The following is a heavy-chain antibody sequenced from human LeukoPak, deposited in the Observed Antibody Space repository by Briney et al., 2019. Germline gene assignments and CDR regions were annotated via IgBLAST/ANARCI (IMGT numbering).Heavy chain of an antibody. CDR1: GFTFSSYW. J-gene: IGHJ6*04. V-gene: IGHV3-7*01. CDR2: IKQDGSEK. CDR3: ASWLCSGGSCPRVGDV. Sequence: GGSLRLSCAASGFTFSSYWRSWVRQAPGKGLEWVANIKQDGSEKYYVDSVKGRFTISRDKAKNSLYLQMNSLRAEDTAVYDCASWLCSGGSCPRVGDVWGKGTTVTVSS. D-gene: IGHD2-15*01.